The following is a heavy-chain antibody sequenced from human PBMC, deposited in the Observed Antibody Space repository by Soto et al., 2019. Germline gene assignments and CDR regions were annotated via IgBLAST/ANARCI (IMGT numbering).Heavy chain of an antibody. J-gene: IGHJ4*02. D-gene: IGHD2-15*01. V-gene: IGHV3-30-3*01. CDR2: ISYDGSNK. Sequence: QVQLVESGGGVVQPGRSLRLSCAASGFTFSSYAMHWVRQAPGKGLEWVAVISYDGSNKYYADSVKGRFTISRDNAKNTLYLQMNSLRAEDTAVYYCARDPYCSGGSCYTYPDYWGQGTLVTVSS. CDR3: ARDPYCSGGSCYTYPDY. CDR1: GFTFSSYA.